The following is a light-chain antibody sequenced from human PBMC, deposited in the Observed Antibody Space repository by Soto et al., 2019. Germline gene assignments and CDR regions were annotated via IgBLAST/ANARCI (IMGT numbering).Light chain of an antibody. Sequence: DIQMTQSPSTLSASVGDRVTITCRASQSISSRLAWYQQKPGKAPKLLIYDASSLESGVPSRFSGSGSGTEFTLTISSLQPDDFATYYYQQYNSYSWTFGQGTKVEIK. CDR2: DAS. J-gene: IGKJ1*01. CDR3: QQYNSYSWT. V-gene: IGKV1-5*01. CDR1: QSISSR.